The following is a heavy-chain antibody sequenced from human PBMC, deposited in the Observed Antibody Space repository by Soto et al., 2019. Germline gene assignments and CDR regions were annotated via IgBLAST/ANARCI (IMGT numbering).Heavy chain of an antibody. CDR3: AREGGYCSSTSCYAQKGFDY. V-gene: IGHV1-18*01. Sequence: ASVKVSCKASGYTLTSYGISWVRQAPGQGLEWMGWISAYNGNTNYAQKLQGRVTMTTDTSTSTAYMELRSLRSDDTAVYYCAREGGYCSSTSCYAQKGFDYWGQGTLVTVSS. CDR2: ISAYNGNT. J-gene: IGHJ4*02. CDR1: GYTLTSYG. D-gene: IGHD2-2*01.